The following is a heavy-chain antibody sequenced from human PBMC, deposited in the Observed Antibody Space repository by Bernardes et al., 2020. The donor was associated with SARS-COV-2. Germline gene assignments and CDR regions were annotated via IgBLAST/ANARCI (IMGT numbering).Heavy chain of an antibody. D-gene: IGHD3-3*01. Sequence: ASVKDSCKASGYTFTSYGISWVRQAPGQGREWMGWNSDYNGNTKYAQKLQGRVTMTTDTSTSTAYMELRSLRSDDTAVYSCARVQWPIFGVVLSGAMDVWAQGTTVPVSS. V-gene: IGHV1-18*04. CDR1: GYTFTSYG. CDR2: NSDYNGNT. CDR3: ARVQWPIFGVVLSGAMDV. J-gene: IGHJ6*02.